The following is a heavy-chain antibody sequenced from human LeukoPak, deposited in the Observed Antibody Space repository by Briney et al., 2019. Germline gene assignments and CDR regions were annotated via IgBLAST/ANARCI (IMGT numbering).Heavy chain of an antibody. CDR2: IYYNGYT. CDR3: ASGQGIPVAWGAFNI. Sequence: SETLSLNCTVSGGSMSPYYWRWIRQPPGKGLEWIGYIYYNGYTNYNPSLKSRVTMSVDMSKNQLSLKLSSVTAADTAVYYCASGQGIPVAWGAFNIWGQGTMVTVSS. V-gene: IGHV4-59*01. J-gene: IGHJ3*02. D-gene: IGHD6-19*01. CDR1: GGSMSPYY.